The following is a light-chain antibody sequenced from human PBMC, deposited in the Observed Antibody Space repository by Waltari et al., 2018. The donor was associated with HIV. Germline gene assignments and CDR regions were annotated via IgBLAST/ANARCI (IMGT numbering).Light chain of an antibody. V-gene: IGLV2-23*01. CDR2: EGT. J-gene: IGLJ1*01. CDR1: SSDVGSYNL. Sequence: QSALTQPASVSGSPGQSITISCTAASSDVGSYNLVSCYQPHPGSPPNLIFYEGTKLPSGVSSRFSASKSGKTASLTISGLQPEDEAEYYCCSKAGSRTVFGPGTKVTVL. CDR3: CSKAGSRTV.